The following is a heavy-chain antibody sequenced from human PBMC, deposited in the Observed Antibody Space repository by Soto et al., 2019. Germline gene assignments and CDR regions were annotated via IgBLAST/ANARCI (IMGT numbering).Heavy chain of an antibody. J-gene: IGHJ4*02. D-gene: IGHD7-27*01. Sequence: ASVKVSCKASGYTFSSYAMHWVRQAPGQRLEWMGWINAGYGNTKSSQKFQVRVTITGDTSASTAYMELTSLRSEDTAVYYCARDTGDGTFDFWGQGTLVTVSS. CDR3: ARDTGDGTFDF. CDR2: INAGYGNT. CDR1: GYTFSSYA. V-gene: IGHV1-3*01.